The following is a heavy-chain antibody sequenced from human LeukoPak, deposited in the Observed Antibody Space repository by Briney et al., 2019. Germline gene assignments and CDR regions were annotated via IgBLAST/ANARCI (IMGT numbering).Heavy chain of an antibody. CDR2: IWSDGNNK. CDR3: VKERGPFDAFDI. J-gene: IGHJ3*02. Sequence: GGSLRLSCAATGFTFSTYGIHWVRQAPGKGLEWVAVIWSDGNNKFYADSVKGRFTFSRDNSRNTLSLQMNSLRAEDTAIYYCVKERGPFDAFDIWGQGTMVTVSS. V-gene: IGHV3-33*06. CDR1: GFTFSTYG.